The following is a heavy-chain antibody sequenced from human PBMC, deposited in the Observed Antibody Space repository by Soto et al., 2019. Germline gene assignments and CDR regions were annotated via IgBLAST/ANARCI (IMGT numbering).Heavy chain of an antibody. Sequence: ASVKVSCKASGYTFTSYTMHWVRQAPGQRLEWMGWINAGNGNTKYSQKFQGRVTITRDTSASTAYMELSSLRSEDTAVYYCARGLGLYYFDYWGQGTLVTVSS. V-gene: IGHV1-3*01. CDR3: ARGLGLYYFDY. CDR2: INAGNGNT. D-gene: IGHD1-26*01. J-gene: IGHJ4*02. CDR1: GYTFTSYT.